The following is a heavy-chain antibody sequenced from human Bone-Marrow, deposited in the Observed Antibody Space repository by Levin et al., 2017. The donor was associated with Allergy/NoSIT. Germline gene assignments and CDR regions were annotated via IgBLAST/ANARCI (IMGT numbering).Heavy chain of an antibody. CDR1: GFTFGDYA. CDR3: TIRADILTGYYQMWDYYGMDV. CDR2: IRSKAYGGTT. D-gene: IGHD3-9*01. J-gene: IGHJ6*02. Sequence: PGGSLRLSCTASGFTFGDYAMSWVRQAPGKGLEWVGFIRSKAYGGTTEYAASVKGRFTISRDDSKSIAYLQMNSLKTEDTAVYYCTIRADILTGYYQMWDYYGMDVWGQGTTVTVSS. V-gene: IGHV3-49*04.